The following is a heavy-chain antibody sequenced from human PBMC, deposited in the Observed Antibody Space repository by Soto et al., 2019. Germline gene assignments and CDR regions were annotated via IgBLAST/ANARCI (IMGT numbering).Heavy chain of an antibody. D-gene: IGHD3-16*01. J-gene: IGHJ4*02. CDR1: GYTFTGYY. CDR3: ARDPHEGVYDY. Sequence: QVQLVQSGAEVKKPGASVKVFCKASGYTFTGYYLHWIRQAPGQGLEWMGWMRPNSGGANYAQKFQGRVSMTRDTSISTFYMELSRLRSDDTAVYYCARDPHEGVYDYWGQGTLVTVSS. V-gene: IGHV1-2*02. CDR2: MRPNSGGA.